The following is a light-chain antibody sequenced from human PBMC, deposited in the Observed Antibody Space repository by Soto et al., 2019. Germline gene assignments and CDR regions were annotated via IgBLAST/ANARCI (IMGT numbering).Light chain of an antibody. CDR3: XXXXNWPLT. V-gene: IGKV3-15*01. CDR1: QGIGDT. J-gene: IGKJ4*01. CDR2: DTS. Sequence: EVVLTQSXATLSVSPGEGVTLSCXASQGIGDTLAWYQHKPGQTPRLLIYDTSARATGVPARFSGSRSGPEFTLTXNSLXSXXXAXYXXXXXXNWPLTFGGGTKVESK.